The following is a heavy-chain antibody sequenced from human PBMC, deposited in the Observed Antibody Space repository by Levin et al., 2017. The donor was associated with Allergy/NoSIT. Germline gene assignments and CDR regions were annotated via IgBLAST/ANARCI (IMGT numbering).Heavy chain of an antibody. V-gene: IGHV4-39*07. Sequence: GSLRLSCTVSGGSISDDSYYWAWVRQPPGKGLEWVGSIYYDGSAYYNPSLKTRFTISVDTSKNQFSLRVNSVTAADTAVYYCAGEPNSPYYYHYGLDVWGPGTTITVSS. J-gene: IGHJ6*02. CDR3: AGEPNSPYYYHYGLDV. CDR2: IYYDGSA. D-gene: IGHD2/OR15-2a*01. CDR1: GGSISDDSYY.